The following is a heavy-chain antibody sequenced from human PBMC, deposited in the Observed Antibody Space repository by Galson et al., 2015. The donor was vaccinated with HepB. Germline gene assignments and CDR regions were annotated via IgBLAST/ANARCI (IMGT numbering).Heavy chain of an antibody. CDR3: ARTYSGSYLAFDY. V-gene: IGHV1-3*01. J-gene: IGHJ4*02. CDR2: INAGNGNT. Sequence: SVKVSCKASGYTFTTYSMHWVRQAPGQRLEWMEWINAGNGNTKYSQKFQGRVTITRDTSASTAYMELSSLRSEDTAVYYCARTYSGSYLAFDYWGQGTLVTVSS. D-gene: IGHD1-26*01. CDR1: GYTFTTYS.